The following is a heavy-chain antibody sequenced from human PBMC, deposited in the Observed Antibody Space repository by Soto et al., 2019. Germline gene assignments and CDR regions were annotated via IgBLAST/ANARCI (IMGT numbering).Heavy chain of an antibody. J-gene: IGHJ5*02. Sequence: QVQLVQSGAEVKKPGSSVKVSCKASGGTFSTYTITWVRQAPGQGLEWMGRIIPIIGIINYAQKFQGRVTISADKFTGTAYMELTGLRSDDTAVYYCAGDPESHYIDSHASSYPWGQGTLVTVSS. CDR2: IIPIIGII. CDR3: AGDPESHYIDSHASSYP. V-gene: IGHV1-69*08. D-gene: IGHD3-16*01. CDR1: GGTFSTYT.